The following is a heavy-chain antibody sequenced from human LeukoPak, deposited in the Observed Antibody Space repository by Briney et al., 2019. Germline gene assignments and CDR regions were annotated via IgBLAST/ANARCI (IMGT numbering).Heavy chain of an antibody. Sequence: ASVKVSCKASGYTFTSYDISWVRQAAGHGLEWMGWISAYNGNTNYAQKLQGRVTMTTDTSTSTAYMELRSLRSDDSAVYFCARVPIPPYSSSWYQPFDCWGQGTLVTVSS. J-gene: IGHJ4*02. CDR2: ISAYNGNT. CDR1: GYTFTSYD. V-gene: IGHV1-18*01. D-gene: IGHD6-13*01. CDR3: ARVPIPPYSSSWYQPFDC.